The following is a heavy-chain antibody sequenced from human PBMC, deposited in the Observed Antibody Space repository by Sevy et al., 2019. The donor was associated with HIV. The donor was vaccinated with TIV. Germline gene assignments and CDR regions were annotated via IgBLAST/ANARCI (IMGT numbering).Heavy chain of an antibody. Sequence: GGSLRLSCAASGFTFNSYSMNWVRQAPGKGLEWVSSISSSSYIYYADSVKGRFTISRDNAKNSLYLQMNSLRAEDTAVYYCAREGGYYDSSGYPSFDPWGQGTLVTVSS. J-gene: IGHJ5*02. CDR2: ISSSSYI. V-gene: IGHV3-21*01. D-gene: IGHD3-22*01. CDR3: AREGGYYDSSGYPSFDP. CDR1: GFTFNSYS.